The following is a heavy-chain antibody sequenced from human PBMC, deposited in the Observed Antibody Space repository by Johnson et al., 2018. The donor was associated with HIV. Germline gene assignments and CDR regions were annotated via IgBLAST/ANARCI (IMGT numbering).Heavy chain of an antibody. V-gene: IGHV3-30*03. J-gene: IGHJ3*02. CDR1: GFTVSSNY. D-gene: IGHD6-13*01. CDR2: ISFAGTKK. Sequence: VQLVESGGGLIQPGGSLRLSCAASGFTVSSNYMSWVRQAPGKGLEWVAAISFAGTKKNNADSVKGRFTISRDNSKNSLYLQMNSLRAEDTAVYDCASTNIAAPTGSGAFDIWGQGTMVTVSS. CDR3: ASTNIAAPTGSGAFDI.